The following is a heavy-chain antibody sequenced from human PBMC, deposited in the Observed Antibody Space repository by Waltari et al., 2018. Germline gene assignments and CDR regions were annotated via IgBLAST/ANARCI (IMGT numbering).Heavy chain of an antibody. CDR1: GGSISRYY. J-gene: IGHJ3*02. D-gene: IGHD2-21*01. V-gene: IGHV4-59*01. CDR2: IYYSGST. Sequence: QVQLQESGPGLVKPSETLDLTSTVSGGSISRYYCTGIRQPPGKGLEWIGYIYYSGSTNYTPSLKSRVTISVDTSKNQFSLKLSSVTAADTAVYYCAKCGGDCYFDAFDIWGQGTMVTVSS. CDR3: AKCGGDCYFDAFDI.